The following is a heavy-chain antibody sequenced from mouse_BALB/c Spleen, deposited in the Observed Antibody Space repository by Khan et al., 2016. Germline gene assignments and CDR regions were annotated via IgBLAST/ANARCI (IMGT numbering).Heavy chain of an antibody. D-gene: IGHD2-3*01. Sequence: VQLQQSGPDLVKPGASVNISCKASGYSFTGYYMHWVKESHGKSLEWIGRVNPNNGGTSYNQKFKGKAIITVDKSSSIAYMELRSLTSEDSAVCYCASLGGYYVGWGQGTTLTVSS. V-gene: IGHV1-26*01. CDR3: ASLGGYYVG. J-gene: IGHJ2*01. CDR1: GYSFTGYY. CDR2: VNPNNGGT.